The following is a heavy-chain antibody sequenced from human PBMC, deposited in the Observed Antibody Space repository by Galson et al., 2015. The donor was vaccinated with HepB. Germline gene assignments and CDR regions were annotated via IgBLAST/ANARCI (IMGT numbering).Heavy chain of an antibody. D-gene: IGHD6-19*01. CDR3: ARLDRNQYISGWYPWSPTNYYNDMDV. J-gene: IGHJ6*02. V-gene: IGHV6-1*01. CDR1: GDSVSNNNAA. Sequence: CAISGDSVSNNNAAWNWIRQSPSRGLEWLGRTYYKSRWFNDYAVSVKTRITINPDTSKNQFSLRLNFVTPEDTAVYYCARLDRNQYISGWYPWSPTNYYNDMDVWGQGTTVSVSS. CDR2: TYYKSRWFN.